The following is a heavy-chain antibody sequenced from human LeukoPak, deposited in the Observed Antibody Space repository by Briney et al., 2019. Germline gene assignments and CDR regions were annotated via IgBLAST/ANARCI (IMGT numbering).Heavy chain of an antibody. CDR3: ARDWDSRNDYFDP. V-gene: IGHV1-18*01. J-gene: IGHJ4*02. CDR2: TSAHNDDT. D-gene: IGHD1-1*01. Sequence: GASVKVSCKASGYTLTSYGISWVRQAPGQGLEWMGWTSAHNDDTNYAETLQGRLTMTTDISTSTAYMELTSLRSDDTAVYYCARDWDSRNDYFDPWGQGTLVIVSS. CDR1: GYTLTSYG.